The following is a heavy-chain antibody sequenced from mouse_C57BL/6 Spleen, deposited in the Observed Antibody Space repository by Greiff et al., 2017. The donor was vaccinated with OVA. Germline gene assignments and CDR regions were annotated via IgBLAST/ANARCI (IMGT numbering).Heavy chain of an antibody. J-gene: IGHJ4*01. CDR1: GYTFTSYW. Sequence: VQLQQPGAELVKPGASVKLSCKASGYTFTSYWMQWVKQRPGQGLEWIGEIDPSDSYTNSNQKFKGKATLTVDTSSRPAYLQLRSLTSEDSAVYYCARYGLRGNYYAMDYWGQGTSVTVSS. V-gene: IGHV1-50*01. CDR3: ARYGLRGNYYAMDY. CDR2: IDPSDSYT. D-gene: IGHD2-4*01.